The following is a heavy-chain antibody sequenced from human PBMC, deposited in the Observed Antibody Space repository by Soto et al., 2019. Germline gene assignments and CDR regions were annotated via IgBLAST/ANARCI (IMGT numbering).Heavy chain of an antibody. Sequence: GASVQVSWVACGCTYMSYAIICVRQATGQGLEWMGGIIPIFGTANYAQKFQGRVTITADESTSTAYMELSSLRSEDTAVYYCARVVAAAGTDWFDPWGQGIRVTGS. CDR3: ARVVAAAGTDWFDP. CDR1: GCTYMSYA. V-gene: IGHV1-69*13. CDR2: IIPIFGTA. J-gene: IGHJ5*02. D-gene: IGHD6-13*01.